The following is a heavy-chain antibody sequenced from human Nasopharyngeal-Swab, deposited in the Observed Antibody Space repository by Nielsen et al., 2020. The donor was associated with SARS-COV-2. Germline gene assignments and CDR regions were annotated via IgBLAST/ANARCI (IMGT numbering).Heavy chain of an antibody. D-gene: IGHD6-19*01. CDR3: AKDDRRSQWLVDYYYGMDV. V-gene: IGHV3-23*01. CDR2: ISGSGGST. Sequence: GESLKISCAASGFTFSSYAMSWVRQAQGKRLEWVSAISGSGGSTYYADSVKGRFTISRDNSKNTLYLQMNSLRAEDTAVYYCAKDDRRSQWLVDYYYGMDVWGQGTTVTVSS. CDR1: GFTFSSYA. J-gene: IGHJ6*02.